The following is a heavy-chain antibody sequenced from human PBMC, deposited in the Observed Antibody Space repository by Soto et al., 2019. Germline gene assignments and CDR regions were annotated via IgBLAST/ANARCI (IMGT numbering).Heavy chain of an antibody. V-gene: IGHV3-7*01. J-gene: IGHJ4*02. Sequence: VQLVESGGGLVQPGGSLRLSCAASGFTFSDYWMIWVRQAPGKGLEWVANIKQDGNDIYDVGSVRGRFTISRDNAGYSVFLQMNSVRADDTAVYYCARGTNVRFLEWQPIDYWGQGTLVTVSS. CDR3: ARGTNVRFLEWQPIDY. CDR1: GFTFSDYW. D-gene: IGHD3-3*01. CDR2: IKQDGNDI.